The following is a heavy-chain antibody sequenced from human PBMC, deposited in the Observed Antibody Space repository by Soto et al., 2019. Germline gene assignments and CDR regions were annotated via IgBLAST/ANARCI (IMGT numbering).Heavy chain of an antibody. CDR1: GNTVPNYA. J-gene: IGHJ4*02. CDR3: ARVSGYYLPDY. CDR2: INGGNGNT. Sequence: ASVKVSCKASGNTVPNYAIHWVRQAPGQRLEWMGCINGGNGNTYYSEHFQGRVTFTRDTSASTAYMELSSLRSEDTAVYYCARVSGYYLPDYWGQGTLVTVSS. V-gene: IGHV1-3*01. D-gene: IGHD5-12*01.